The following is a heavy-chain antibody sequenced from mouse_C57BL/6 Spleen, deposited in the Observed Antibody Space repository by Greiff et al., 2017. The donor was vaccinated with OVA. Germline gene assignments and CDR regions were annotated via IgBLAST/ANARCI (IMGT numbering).Heavy chain of an antibody. CDR3: ERDYGSSLYYYAMDY. D-gene: IGHD1-1*01. CDR1: GYAFSSSW. Sequence: VKLMESGPELVKPGASVKISCKASGYAFSSSWMNWVKQRPGKGLEWIGRIYPGDGDTNYNGKFKGKATLTADKSSSTAYMQLSSLTSEDSAVYCCERDYGSSLYYYAMDYWGQGTSVTVSS. J-gene: IGHJ4*01. CDR2: IYPGDGDT. V-gene: IGHV1-82*01.